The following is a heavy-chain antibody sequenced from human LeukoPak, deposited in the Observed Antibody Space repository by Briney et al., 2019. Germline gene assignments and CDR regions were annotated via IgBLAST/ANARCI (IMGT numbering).Heavy chain of an antibody. Sequence: PGGSLRLSCAASGFSVSKNYMSWVRQAPGKGLEWVSIIYSDGSTYYADSVRGRFTISRDNSENTLDLQMNSLRGEDTAVYYCARGVVATGSWGQGTLVTVSS. CDR3: ARGVVATGS. V-gene: IGHV3-66*02. J-gene: IGHJ5*02. D-gene: IGHD2-15*01. CDR2: IYSDGST. CDR1: GFSVSKNY.